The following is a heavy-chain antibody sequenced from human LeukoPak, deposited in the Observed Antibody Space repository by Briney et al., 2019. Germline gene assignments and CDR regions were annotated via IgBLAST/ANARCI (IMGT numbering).Heavy chain of an antibody. D-gene: IGHD3-16*01. J-gene: IGHJ4*02. CDR2: ISGSGGST. CDR3: APFLEGVSFGDY. Sequence: PGGSLRLSRAASGFTFSSYGMSWVRQAPGKGLEWVSAISGSGGSTYYADSVKGRFTISRDNSKNTLYLQMNSLRAEDTAVYYCAPFLEGVSFGDYWGQGTLVTVSS. V-gene: IGHV3-23*01. CDR1: GFTFSSYG.